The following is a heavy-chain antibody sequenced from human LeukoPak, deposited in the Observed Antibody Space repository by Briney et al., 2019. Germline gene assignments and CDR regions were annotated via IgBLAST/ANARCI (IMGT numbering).Heavy chain of an antibody. CDR2: INHSGST. D-gene: IGHD2-21*01. J-gene: IGHJ4*02. CDR3: AGEWLVIGYFDY. V-gene: IGHV4-34*01. Sequence: KPSETLSLTCAVYGGSFSGYYWSWIRQPPGKGLEWIGEINHSGSTNYNPSLKSRVTISVDTSKNQFSLKLSSVTAADTAVYYCAGEWLVIGYFDYWGQGTLVTVSS. CDR1: GGSFSGYY.